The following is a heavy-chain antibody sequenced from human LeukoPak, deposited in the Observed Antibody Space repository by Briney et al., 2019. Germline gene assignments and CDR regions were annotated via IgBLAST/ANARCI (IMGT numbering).Heavy chain of an antibody. CDR2: ISSSGSTI. CDR1: GFTFSDYY. J-gene: IGHJ4*02. CDR3: AKMRPSSGWCYDY. D-gene: IGHD6-19*01. Sequence: PGGSLRLSCAASGFTFSDYYMSWIRQAPGKGLEWVSYISSSGSTIYYADSVKGRFTISRDNAKNSLYLQMNSLRAEDTAVYYCAKMRPSSGWCYDYWGQGTLVTVSS. V-gene: IGHV3-11*01.